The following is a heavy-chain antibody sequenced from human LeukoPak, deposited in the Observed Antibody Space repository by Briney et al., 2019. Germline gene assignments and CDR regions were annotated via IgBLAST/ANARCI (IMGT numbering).Heavy chain of an antibody. CDR1: GFTFSSYA. D-gene: IGHD4-11*01. V-gene: IGHV3-23*01. CDR3: ATVQRGLHWYFDL. CDR2: ISGSGGST. J-gene: IGHJ2*01. Sequence: GGSLRLSCAASGFTFSSYAMSWVRQAPGKGLEWVSAISGSGGSTYYADSVKGRFTISRDNSKNTLYLQMNSLGADDTAVYFCATVQRGLHWYFDLWGRGTLVTVSS.